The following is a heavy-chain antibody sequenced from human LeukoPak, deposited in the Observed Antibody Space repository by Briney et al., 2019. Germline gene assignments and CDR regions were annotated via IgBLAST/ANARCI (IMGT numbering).Heavy chain of an antibody. V-gene: IGHV1-46*03. CDR1: GGTFSSYA. CDR2: INPSGGST. J-gene: IGHJ4*02. D-gene: IGHD1-26*01. Sequence: ASVKVSCKASGGTFSSYAISWVRQAPGQGLEWMGIINPSGGSTSYAQKFQGRVTMTRDTSTSTVYMELSSLRSEDTAVYYCARRRSGSYLYFDYWGQGTLVTVSS. CDR3: ARRRSGSYLYFDY.